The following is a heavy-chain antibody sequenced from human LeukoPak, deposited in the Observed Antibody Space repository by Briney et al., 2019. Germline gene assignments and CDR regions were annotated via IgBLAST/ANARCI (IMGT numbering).Heavy chain of an antibody. Sequence: ASVKVSCKASGYAFTSYDINWVRRATGQGLEWMGWMNPNSGNTGYAQKFQGRVTITRNTSISTAYMELSSLRSEDTAVYYCARGPRSPAAIANWFDPWGQGTLVTVSS. CDR1: GYAFTSYD. V-gene: IGHV1-8*03. D-gene: IGHD2-2*01. J-gene: IGHJ5*02. CDR2: MNPNSGNT. CDR3: ARGPRSPAAIANWFDP.